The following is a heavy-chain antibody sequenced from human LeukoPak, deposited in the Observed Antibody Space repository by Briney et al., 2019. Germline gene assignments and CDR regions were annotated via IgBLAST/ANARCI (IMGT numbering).Heavy chain of an antibody. CDR3: ARGPRITMIVVAINGNDY. V-gene: IGHV3-30-3*01. J-gene: IGHJ4*02. CDR1: GFTFSSYA. CDR2: ISYDGSNK. Sequence: GRSLRLSCAASGFTFSSYAMHWVRQAPGKGLEWVAVISYDGSNKYYADSVKGRFTISRDNSKNTLYLQMNSLRAEDTAVYYCARGPRITMIVVAINGNDYWGQGTLVTVSS. D-gene: IGHD3-22*01.